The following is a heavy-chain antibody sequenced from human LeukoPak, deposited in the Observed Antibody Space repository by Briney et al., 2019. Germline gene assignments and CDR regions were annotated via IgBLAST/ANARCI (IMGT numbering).Heavy chain of an antibody. D-gene: IGHD6-13*01. CDR2: IYSGGST. J-gene: IGHJ6*03. Sequence: PGGSLRLSCAASGFTVSSNYMSWVRQAPGKGLEWVSVIYSGGSTYYADSVKGRFTISRDNSKNTLYLQMNSLRAEDTAVYYCARLFGYSSSWYLINYYYYMDVWGKGTTVTISS. CDR3: ARLFGYSSSWYLINYYYYMDV. CDR1: GFTVSSNY. V-gene: IGHV3-53*01.